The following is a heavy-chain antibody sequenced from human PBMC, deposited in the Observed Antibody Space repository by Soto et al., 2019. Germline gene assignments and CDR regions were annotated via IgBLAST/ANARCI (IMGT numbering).Heavy chain of an antibody. CDR1: GFTFRLFW. Sequence: PGGSLRLSCAASGFTFRLFWMHWVRQAPGQGLVWLSQINADGSATTYADFVKGRFTISRDNAQNTLYLQMNSLRAEDTAVYYCARGPAGYSYGSYWGQGTLVTVSS. CDR2: INADGSAT. J-gene: IGHJ4*02. V-gene: IGHV3-74*03. CDR3: ARGPAGYSYGSY. D-gene: IGHD5-18*01.